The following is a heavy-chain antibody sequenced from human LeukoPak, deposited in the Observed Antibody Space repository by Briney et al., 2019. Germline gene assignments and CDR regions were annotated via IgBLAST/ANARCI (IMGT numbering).Heavy chain of an antibody. CDR3: VRGGPSTWS. V-gene: IGHV3-74*01. CDR2: INDDGSDT. Sequence: PGGSLRLSCAVSGFTFKLYWMHWVRRAPGKGPVWVSRINDDGSDTTYADSVKGRFTISRDDAKNMLFLQMNSLRAEDTAVYYCVRGGPSTWSWGQGTLVTVSS. CDR1: GFTFKLYW. D-gene: IGHD2-15*01. J-gene: IGHJ5*02.